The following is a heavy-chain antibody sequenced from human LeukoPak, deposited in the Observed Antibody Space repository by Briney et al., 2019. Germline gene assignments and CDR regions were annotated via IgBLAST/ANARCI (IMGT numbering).Heavy chain of an antibody. J-gene: IGHJ3*02. D-gene: IGHD5-24*01. CDR1: GYSFTSYW. CDR3: ARQVETAPKSDAFDI. Sequence: GESLKISCKGSGYSFTSYWIGWVRQMPGKGLEWMGIIYPGDSDTRYSPSFQGQVTISADKSISTAYLQWSSLKASDTAMYYCARQVETAPKSDAFDIWGQGTMVTVSS. CDR2: IYPGDSDT. V-gene: IGHV5-51*01.